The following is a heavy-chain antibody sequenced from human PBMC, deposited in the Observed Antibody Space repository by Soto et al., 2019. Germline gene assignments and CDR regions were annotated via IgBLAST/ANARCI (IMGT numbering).Heavy chain of an antibody. V-gene: IGHV4-59*01. CDR3: ARGRSCIGSTCYDDHNWFGP. CDR1: GGSTTTFY. CDR2: IYYSGST. Sequence: SETLSLTCSVSGGSTTTFYWSWVRQPPGKGLEWVGHIYYSGSTSYNPSLKSRVTISVDTSKNQFSLRLSSVTAADTAVYFCARGRSCIGSTCYDDHNWFGPWGQGTLVTVSS. J-gene: IGHJ5*02. D-gene: IGHD2-2*01.